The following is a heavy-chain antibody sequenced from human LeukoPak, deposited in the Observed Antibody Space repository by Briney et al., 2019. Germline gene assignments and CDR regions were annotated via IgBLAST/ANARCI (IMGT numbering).Heavy chain of an antibody. CDR1: GGTFSSYA. V-gene: IGHV1-69*13. CDR3: ARDVGGSGFFVDYYYGMDV. CDR2: IIPIFGTA. Sequence: ASVKVSCKASGGTFSSYAISWARQAPGQGLEWMGGIIPIFGTANYAQKFQGRVTITADESTSTAYMELSSLRSEDTAVYYCARDVGGSGFFVDYYYGMDVWGQGTTVTVSS. J-gene: IGHJ6*02. D-gene: IGHD3-22*01.